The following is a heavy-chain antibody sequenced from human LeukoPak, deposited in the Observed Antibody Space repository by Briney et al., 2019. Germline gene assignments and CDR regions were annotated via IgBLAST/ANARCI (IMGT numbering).Heavy chain of an antibody. V-gene: IGHV3-74*01. CDR3: ARGSTQYSSGWYGRDY. Sequence: GGSLRLSCAASGFTFSSYWMHWVRQAPGKGLVWVSRVNSDGSSTTYADSVKGRFTISRDNAKNTLYLQMNSLRAEDTAVYYCARGSTQYSSGWYGRDYWGQGTLVTVSS. J-gene: IGHJ4*02. CDR1: GFTFSSYW. CDR2: VNSDGSST. D-gene: IGHD6-19*01.